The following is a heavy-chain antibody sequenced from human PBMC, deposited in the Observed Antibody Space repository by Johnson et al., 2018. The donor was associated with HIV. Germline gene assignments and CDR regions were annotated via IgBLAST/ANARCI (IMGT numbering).Heavy chain of an antibody. CDR2: ISYDGSDK. D-gene: IGHD5-24*01. J-gene: IGHJ3*02. V-gene: IGHV3-30*04. Sequence: QVQLVESGGGVVQPGRSLRLSCAASGFTFSSYAMHWVRQAPGKGLEWVAVISYDGSDKDYADSVKGRFTISRDSSKNTLYLQMNSLRAEDTAVYYCAKDGRDDLRAFDIWGQGTMVTVSS. CDR1: GFTFSSYA. CDR3: AKDGRDDLRAFDI.